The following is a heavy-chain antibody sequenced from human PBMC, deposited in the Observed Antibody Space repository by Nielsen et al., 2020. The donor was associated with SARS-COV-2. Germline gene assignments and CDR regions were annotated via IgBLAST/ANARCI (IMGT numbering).Heavy chain of an antibody. Sequence: GGSLKLSCTASGFIFSSYAMSWVRKAPGKGLEWVSAISGSGGRTYYADSVKGRFTISRDKSKNTLYVLMNSLRAEDTAVYYCAKMSPPGIAVGTAEYFQHWGQGTLVTVSS. V-gene: IGHV3-23*01. CDR1: GFIFSSYA. D-gene: IGHD6-19*01. CDR3: AKMSPPGIAVGTAEYFQH. J-gene: IGHJ1*01. CDR2: ISGSGGRT.